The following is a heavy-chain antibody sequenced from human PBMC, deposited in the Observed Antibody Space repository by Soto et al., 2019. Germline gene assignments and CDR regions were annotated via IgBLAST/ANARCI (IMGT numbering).Heavy chain of an antibody. CDR3: ARAGLQCSSSSCSGMFGMDV. V-gene: IGHV1-2*04. J-gene: IGHJ6*02. CDR2: INPNSGGT. D-gene: IGHD2-2*01. Sequence: VASVKVSCKASGYTFTGYYMHWVRQTPGQGLEWMGWINPNSGGTNYAQKFQGWVTMTRDTSISTAYMELSRLRSDDTALYYCARAGLQCSSSSCSGMFGMDVWGQGTTVTVSS. CDR1: GYTFTGYY.